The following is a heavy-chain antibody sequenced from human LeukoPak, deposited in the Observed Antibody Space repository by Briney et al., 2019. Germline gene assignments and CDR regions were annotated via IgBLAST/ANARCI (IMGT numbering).Heavy chain of an antibody. CDR3: AKGVAVAGTFDY. CDR2: ISGSGGST. J-gene: IGHJ4*02. D-gene: IGHD6-19*01. V-gene: IGHV3-23*01. CDR1: GFTFSSYA. Sequence: GGSLGLSCAASGFTFSSYAMSWVRQAPGKGLEWVSAISGSGGSTYYADSVKGRFTISRDNSKNTLYLQMNSLRAEDTAVYYCAKGVAVAGTFDYWGQGTLVTVSS.